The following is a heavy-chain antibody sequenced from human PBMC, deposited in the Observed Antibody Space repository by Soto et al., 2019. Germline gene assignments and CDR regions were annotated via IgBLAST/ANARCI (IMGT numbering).Heavy chain of an antibody. D-gene: IGHD2-21*02. CDR1: GFSFIDYA. CDR2: IGGRGGNA. J-gene: IGHJ5*02. V-gene: IGHV3-23*01. Sequence: WGSLRLSCAASGFSFIDYAINWVRQVPGRGLEYVAGIGGRGGNAFYADSMKGRFSISRDNSKNTVYLHMHNLRVDDSAMYYCAKARTSGDFAGSYDSWGQGNLVTVSS. CDR3: AKARTSGDFAGSYDS.